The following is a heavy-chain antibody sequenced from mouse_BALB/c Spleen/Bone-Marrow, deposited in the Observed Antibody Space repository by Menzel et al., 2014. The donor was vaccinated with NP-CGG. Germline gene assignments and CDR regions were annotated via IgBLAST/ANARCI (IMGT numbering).Heavy chain of an antibody. CDR1: GFTFSSYA. D-gene: IGHD2-4*01. CDR2: TSSGGSYT. J-gene: IGHJ2*01. V-gene: IGHV5-9-3*01. Sequence: EVKLVESGGGLVKPGGSLELSCAASGFTFSSYAMSWVRQTPEKRLEWVATTSSGGSYTYYPDSVKGRFTISRDNAKNTLYLQMSSLRSEDTAMYYCARHGITRLLDYWGQGTTLTVSS. CDR3: ARHGITRLLDY.